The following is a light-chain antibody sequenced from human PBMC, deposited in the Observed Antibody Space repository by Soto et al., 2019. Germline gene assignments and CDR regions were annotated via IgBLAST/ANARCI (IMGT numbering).Light chain of an antibody. Sequence: DIQMTQSPSSLSASVGDRVTITCRASQSISSYLNWYQQKPGKAPKLLIYAASSLQSGVPSRFSGRASGTDFTLTISSLQPEDFATYYCPQSYSTPYTFGQGTKLAIK. V-gene: IGKV1-39*01. CDR2: AAS. CDR1: QSISSY. J-gene: IGKJ2*01. CDR3: PQSYSTPYT.